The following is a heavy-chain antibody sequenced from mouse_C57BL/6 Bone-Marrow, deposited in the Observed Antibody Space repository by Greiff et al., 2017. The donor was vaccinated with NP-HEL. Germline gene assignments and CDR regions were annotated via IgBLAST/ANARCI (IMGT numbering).Heavy chain of an antibody. CDR3: AREGIIPHY. CDR2: INPNNGGT. V-gene: IGHV1-26*01. Sequence: VQLQQSGPELVKPGASVKISCKASGYTFTDYYMNWVKQSHGKSLEWIGDINPNNGGTSYNQKFKGKATLTVDKSSSTAYMELRSLTSEDSAVYYCAREGIIPHYWGQGTTLTVSS. CDR1: GYTFTDYY. J-gene: IGHJ2*01. D-gene: IGHD1-1*01.